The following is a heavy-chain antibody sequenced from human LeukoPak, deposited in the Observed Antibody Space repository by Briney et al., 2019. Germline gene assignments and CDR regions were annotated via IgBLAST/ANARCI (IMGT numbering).Heavy chain of an antibody. Sequence: SETLSLTCTVSGGSVSSGNYYWSWIRQPAGKGLEWIGRIFTTGSTNYNASLKGRVTISVDTSKNQCSLNLRSVTAADTAVYYCSRAGGWNDDLVVWGQGTLVTVSS. J-gene: IGHJ4*02. CDR2: IFTTGST. CDR3: SRAGGWNDDLVV. V-gene: IGHV4-61*02. D-gene: IGHD1-1*01. CDR1: GGSVSSGNYY.